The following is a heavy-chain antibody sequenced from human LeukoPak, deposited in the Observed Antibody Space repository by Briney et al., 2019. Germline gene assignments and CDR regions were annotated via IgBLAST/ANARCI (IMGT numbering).Heavy chain of an antibody. CDR2: INHSGST. Sequence: PSETLSLTCAVYGGSFSGYYWSWIRQPPGKGLEWIGEINHSGSTNYNPSLKSRVTISVDTSKNQFSLKLSSVTAADTAVYYCARGGVRGVIAGPWGQGTLVTVSS. V-gene: IGHV4-34*01. J-gene: IGHJ5*02. CDR1: GGSFSGYY. CDR3: ARGGVRGVIAGP. D-gene: IGHD3-10*01.